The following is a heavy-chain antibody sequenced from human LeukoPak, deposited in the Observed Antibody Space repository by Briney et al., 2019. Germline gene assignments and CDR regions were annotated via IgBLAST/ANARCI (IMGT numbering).Heavy chain of an antibody. CDR3: ARERRYCSGGSCEGGKNWFDP. CDR2: INPNSGGT. Sequence: GASVKVSCKASGYTFTGYYIHWMRQAPGQGLEWMGWINPNSGGTNYAQKFQGRVTMIRDTSISTAYMELSRLRSDDTAVYYCARERRYCSGGSCEGGKNWFDPWGQGTLVTVSS. CDR1: GYTFTGYY. J-gene: IGHJ5*02. D-gene: IGHD2-15*01. V-gene: IGHV1-2*02.